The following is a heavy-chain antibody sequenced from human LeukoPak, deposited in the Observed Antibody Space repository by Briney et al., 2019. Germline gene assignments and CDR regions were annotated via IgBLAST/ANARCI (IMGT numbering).Heavy chain of an antibody. Sequence: ASVKVSCKASGYTFTSYDINWVRQATGQGLEWMGWMNPNSGNTGYAQKFQGRVTMTRNTSISTAYMELSSLRSEDTAVYYCAITAGGYDFWSGYNYQNWFDPWGQGTLVTVSS. CDR3: AITAGGYDFWSGYNYQNWFDP. CDR1: GYTFTSYD. V-gene: IGHV1-8*01. D-gene: IGHD3-3*01. J-gene: IGHJ5*02. CDR2: MNPNSGNT.